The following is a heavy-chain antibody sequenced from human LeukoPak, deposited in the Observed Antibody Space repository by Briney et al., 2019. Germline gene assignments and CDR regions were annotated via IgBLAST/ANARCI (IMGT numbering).Heavy chain of an antibody. CDR3: ARGDMAYYDILTGYYRD. Sequence: GASVKVSCKASGYTFTGYYIHWVRQAPGQGLEWMGWINPHSGGTNYAQKFQGRVTMTRDTSISTAYMELSRLRSDDTAVYYCARGDMAYYDILTGYYRDWGQGTLVTVSS. CDR2: INPHSGGT. V-gene: IGHV1-2*02. D-gene: IGHD3-9*01. J-gene: IGHJ4*02. CDR1: GYTFTGYY.